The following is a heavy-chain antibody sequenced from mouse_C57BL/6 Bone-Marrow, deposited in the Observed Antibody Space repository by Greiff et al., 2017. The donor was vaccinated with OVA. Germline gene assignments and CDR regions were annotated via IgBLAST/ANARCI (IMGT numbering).Heavy chain of an antibody. Sequence: QVQLQQSGPELVKPGASVKISCKASGYAFSSSWMNWVKQRPGKGLEWIGRIYPGAGDTNSNGKFTGKATLTAAKSSSTAYLQLRSLTSEDSAVYFGASRGSSFWFAYWGQGTLVTVSA. V-gene: IGHV1-82*01. J-gene: IGHJ3*01. CDR3: ASRGSSFWFAY. CDR2: IYPGAGDT. D-gene: IGHD1-1*01. CDR1: GYAFSSSW.